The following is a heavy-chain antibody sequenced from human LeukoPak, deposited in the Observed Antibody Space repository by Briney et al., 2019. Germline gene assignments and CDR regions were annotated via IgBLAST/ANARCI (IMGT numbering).Heavy chain of an antibody. J-gene: IGHJ4*02. CDR3: ARGPEYSSSSGFDY. CDR1: GGSFSGYY. V-gene: IGHV4-34*01. CDR2: INHSGST. Sequence: SETLSLTCAVYGGSFSGYYWSWIRQPPGKGLEWIGEINHSGSTNYNPSLKSRVAISVDTSKNQFSLKLSSVTAADTAVYYCARGPEYSSSSGFDYWGQGTLVTVSS. D-gene: IGHD6-6*01.